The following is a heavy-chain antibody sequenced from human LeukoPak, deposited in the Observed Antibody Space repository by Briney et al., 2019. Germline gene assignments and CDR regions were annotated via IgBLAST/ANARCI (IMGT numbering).Heavy chain of an antibody. CDR2: IYYSGST. D-gene: IGHD3-3*01. Sequence: SQTLSLTCTVSGGSISSGGYYWSWIRQHPGKGLEWIGYIYYSGSTYYNPSLKSRVTISVDTSKNQFSLKLSSVTAADTAVYYCARDGTGDYDFDYWGQGTLVTASS. J-gene: IGHJ4*02. CDR1: GGSISSGGYY. CDR3: ARDGTGDYDFDY. V-gene: IGHV4-31*03.